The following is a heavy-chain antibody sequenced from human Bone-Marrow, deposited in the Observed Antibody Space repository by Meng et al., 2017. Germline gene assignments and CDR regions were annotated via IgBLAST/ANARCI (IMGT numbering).Heavy chain of an antibody. CDR1: ARSISSSCCF. D-gene: IGHD3-16*02. V-gene: IGHV4-39*06. Sequence: LPQQESVPGRGEPAQSLSHTSTVPARSISSSCCFWCWVRHPPGKRPGRNESIYYSGTTYCKPAVNNLVPISVDTAKNQFTQKLSSVTSADTAVYYCARVIITFVGVIVSSMFDPWGQGTLVTVSS. CDR3: ARVIITFVGVIVSSMFDP. CDR2: IYYSGTT. J-gene: IGHJ5*02.